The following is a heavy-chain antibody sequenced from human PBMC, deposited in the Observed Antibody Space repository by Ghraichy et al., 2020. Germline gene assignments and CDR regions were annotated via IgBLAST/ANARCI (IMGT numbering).Heavy chain of an antibody. J-gene: IGHJ3*02. V-gene: IGHV3-21*01. D-gene: IGHD1-26*01. Sequence: GGSLRLSCAASGFTFSTYSMNWVRQAPGKGLEWVSSISSSSTYISYADSVKGRFTISRDNAKNSLYLQMNSLRAEDTGVYYCARDLSGGYGDDAFDIWGQGTMVTVSS. CDR3: ARDLSGGYGDDAFDI. CDR1: GFTFSTYS. CDR2: ISSSSTYI.